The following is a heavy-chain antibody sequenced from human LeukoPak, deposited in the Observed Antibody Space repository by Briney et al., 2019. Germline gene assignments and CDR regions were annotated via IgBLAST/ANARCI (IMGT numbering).Heavy chain of an antibody. D-gene: IGHD3-10*01. CDR1: GGSFSGYY. Sequence: SETLSLTCAVYGGSFSGYYWSWIRQPPGKGLEWIGEINHSGSTNYNPSLKSRVTISVDTSKNQFSLKLSSWTAADTAVYYCARVTITMVRGVRAPRHNWFDPWGQGTLVTVSS. CDR2: INHSGST. V-gene: IGHV4-34*01. J-gene: IGHJ5*02. CDR3: ARVTITMVRGVRAPRHNWFDP.